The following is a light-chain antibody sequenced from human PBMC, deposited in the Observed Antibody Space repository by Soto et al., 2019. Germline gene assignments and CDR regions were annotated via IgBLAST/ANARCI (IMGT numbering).Light chain of an antibody. J-gene: IGKJ2*01. CDR2: DAS. V-gene: IGKV1-5*01. CDR1: QSINEW. CDR3: QEYNTYSRYT. Sequence: DTQLTQSPSTLSASVGDRVTITCRARQSINEWLAWCQQKPGKAPKLLIYDASTLGRGVPSRFSGSGSGTEFTLTISSLQPDDSATYYCQEYNTYSRYTFGQGTKLEIK.